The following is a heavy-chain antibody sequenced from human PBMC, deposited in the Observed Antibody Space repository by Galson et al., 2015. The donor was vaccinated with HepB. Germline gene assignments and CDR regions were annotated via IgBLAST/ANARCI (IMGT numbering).Heavy chain of an antibody. D-gene: IGHD2-2*01. Sequence: SVKVSCKASGYTFTSYAMNWVRQAPGQGLEWMGWINTNTGNPTYARGFTGRFVFSLDTSVSTAYLQISSLKAEDTAVYYCASASTNPRCSSTSCYESGPRRGFDYWGQGTLVTVSS. CDR2: INTNTGNP. V-gene: IGHV7-4-1*02. CDR1: GYTFTSYA. J-gene: IGHJ4*02. CDR3: ASASTNPRCSSTSCYESGPRRGFDY.